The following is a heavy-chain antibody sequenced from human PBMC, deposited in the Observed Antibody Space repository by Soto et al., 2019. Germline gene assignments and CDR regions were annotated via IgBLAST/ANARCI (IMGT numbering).Heavy chain of an antibody. Sequence: VQLVESGGGVVQPGRSLRLSCAASGFTFNTHGMHWVRQAPGRGLEWVAVIWFDGNKKYYEDSVAGRFTISRDNSVSALYLQMDNLRAEDTGVYYCARSSGLGIDFWGQGTLVSVSS. J-gene: IGHJ4*02. CDR1: GFTFNTHG. CDR3: ARSSGLGIDF. D-gene: IGHD6-19*01. V-gene: IGHV3-33*01. CDR2: IWFDGNKK.